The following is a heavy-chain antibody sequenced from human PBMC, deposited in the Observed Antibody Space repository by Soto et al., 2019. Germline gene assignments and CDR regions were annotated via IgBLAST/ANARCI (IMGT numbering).Heavy chain of an antibody. CDR3: ARGIPDY. CDR2: ISYDGSNK. V-gene: IGHV3-30-3*01. CDR1: GFTFSSYA. J-gene: IGHJ4*02. Sequence: QVQLVESGGGVVQPGRSLRLSCAASGFTFSSYAMHWVRQAPGKGLEWVAVISYDGSNKYYADSVKGRFTISRDNSKNTLYLQMTSLRAEDTAVYYCARGIPDYWGQGTLVTVSS.